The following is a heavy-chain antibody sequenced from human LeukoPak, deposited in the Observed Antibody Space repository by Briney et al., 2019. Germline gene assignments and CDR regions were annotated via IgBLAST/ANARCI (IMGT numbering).Heavy chain of an antibody. CDR3: AKSRTTVTTSWDY. J-gene: IGHJ4*02. CDR1: GFTFSNYA. Sequence: GGSLRLSCAASGFTFSNYAMSWVRQAPGKGLEWVSTISASAGITKYADSVKGRFTISRDNSKNTLFLQMNSLRAEDTALYYCAKSRTTVTTSWDYWGQGTLVTVSS. V-gene: IGHV3-23*01. D-gene: IGHD4-17*01. CDR2: ISASAGIT.